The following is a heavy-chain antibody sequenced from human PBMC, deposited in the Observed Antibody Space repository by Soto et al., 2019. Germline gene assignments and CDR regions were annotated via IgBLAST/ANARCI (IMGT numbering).Heavy chain of an antibody. CDR3: AKEGFTISGAFDY. D-gene: IGHD3-3*01. V-gene: IGHV3-30*18. CDR1: GFTFSSYG. CDR2: ISYDGSNK. Sequence: QVQLVESGGGVVQPGRSLRLSCAASGFTFSSYGMHWVRQAPGKGLEWVAVISYDGSNKYYADSVKGRFTISRDNSKNTLYLQMNSLRAEDTAVYYCAKEGFTISGAFDYWGQGTLVTVS. J-gene: IGHJ4*02.